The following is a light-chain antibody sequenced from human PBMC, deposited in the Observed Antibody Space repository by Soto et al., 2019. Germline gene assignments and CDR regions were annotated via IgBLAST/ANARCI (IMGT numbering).Light chain of an antibody. CDR2: SSN. CDR3: AAWDASLNGPVV. V-gene: IGLV1-44*01. CDR1: SSNIGRYS. Sequence: QSVLTQPPSASGTPGQRVTISCSGASSNIGRYSVNWYQHLPGTAPKLLIYSSNQRPSGVPDRFSGSKSGTSASLAISGLQSEEEADYYCAAWDASLNGPVVFGGGTKLTVL. J-gene: IGLJ2*01.